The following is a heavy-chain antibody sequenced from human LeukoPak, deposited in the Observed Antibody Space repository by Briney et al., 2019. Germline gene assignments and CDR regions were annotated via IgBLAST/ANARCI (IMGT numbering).Heavy chain of an antibody. V-gene: IGHV3-74*01. CDR2: INSDGSST. CDR3: ARDVRFLEWLPVNWFDP. CDR1: GFTFSSYW. D-gene: IGHD3-3*01. Sequence: GGSLRLSCAASGFTFSSYWMHWVRQAPGKGLVWVSRINSDGSSTSYADSVKGRFTISRDNAKNTLYLQMNSLRAEDTAVYYCARDVRFLEWLPVNWFDPWGQGTLVTVSS. J-gene: IGHJ5*02.